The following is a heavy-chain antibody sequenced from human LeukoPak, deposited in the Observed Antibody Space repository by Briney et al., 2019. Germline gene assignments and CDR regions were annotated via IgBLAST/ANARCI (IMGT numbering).Heavy chain of an antibody. Sequence: PGRSLRLSCAASGFTFSSYAMHWVRQAPGKGLEWVAVISYDGSNKYYADSVKGRFTISRDNSKNTLYLQMNSLRAEDTAVYYCAREGYYYYYMDVWGKGTTVTVSS. CDR2: ISYDGSNK. CDR1: GFTFSSYA. J-gene: IGHJ6*03. CDR3: AREGYYYYYMDV. V-gene: IGHV3-30*04.